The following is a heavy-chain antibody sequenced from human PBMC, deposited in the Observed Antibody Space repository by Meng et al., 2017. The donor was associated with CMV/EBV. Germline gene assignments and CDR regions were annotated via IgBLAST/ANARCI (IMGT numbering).Heavy chain of an antibody. J-gene: IGHJ4*02. D-gene: IGHD1-26*01. CDR3: ARDLTGSYSA. CDR1: GFTFSSYS. Sequence: GESLKISCAASGFTFSSYSMNWVRQAPGKGLEWVSYISSSGSTIYYADSVKGRFTISRDNAKNSLYLQMNSLRAEDTAVYYCARDLTGSYSAWGQGTLVTVSS. V-gene: IGHV3-48*04. CDR2: ISSSGSTI.